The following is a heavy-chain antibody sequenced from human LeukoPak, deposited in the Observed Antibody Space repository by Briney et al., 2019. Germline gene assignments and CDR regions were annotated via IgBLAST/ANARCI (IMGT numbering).Heavy chain of an antibody. CDR2: INPNSGGT. D-gene: IGHD6-13*01. Sequence: ASVKVSCKASGYTFTGYYMHWVRQAPGQGLEWMGWINPNSGGTNYAQKFQGRVTMTRDTSISTAYMELSRLRSDDTAVYYSARDSGYEQQLTDWGQGTLVTVSS. CDR3: ARDSGYEQQLTD. V-gene: IGHV1-2*02. CDR1: GYTFTGYY. J-gene: IGHJ4*02.